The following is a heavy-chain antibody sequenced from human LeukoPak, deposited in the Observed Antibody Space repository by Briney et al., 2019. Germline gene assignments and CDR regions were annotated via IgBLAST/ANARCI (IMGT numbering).Heavy chain of an antibody. J-gene: IGHJ4*02. D-gene: IGHD3-10*01. CDR2: ISGSGGST. V-gene: IGHV3-23*01. CDR1: GFTFSSYA. Sequence: GGSLRLSCAASGFTFSSYAMSWVRQAPGKGLEWVSAISGSGGSTYYADSVKGRFTISRDNSKNTLYLQMNSLRAGDTAVYYCAKALSRVRTEGIDYWGQGTLVTVSS. CDR3: AKALSRVRTEGIDY.